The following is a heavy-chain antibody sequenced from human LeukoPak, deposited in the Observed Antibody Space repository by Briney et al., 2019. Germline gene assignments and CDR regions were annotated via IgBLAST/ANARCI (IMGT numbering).Heavy chain of an antibody. CDR1: GGTFSSYA. J-gene: IGHJ5*02. CDR2: TIPIFGTA. V-gene: IGHV1-69*05. CDR3: ARKTNEYGSGSLPWGNWFDP. D-gene: IGHD3-10*01. Sequence: GASVKVSCKASGGTFSSYAISWVRQAPGQGLEWMGGTIPIFGTANYAQKFQGRVTITTDESTSTAYMELSSLRSEDTAVYYCARKTNEYGSGSLPWGNWFDPWGQGTLVTVSS.